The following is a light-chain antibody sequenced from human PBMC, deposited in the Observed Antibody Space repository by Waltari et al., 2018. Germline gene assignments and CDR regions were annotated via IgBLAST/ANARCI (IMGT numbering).Light chain of an antibody. V-gene: IGLV2-23*01. CDR2: EAT. J-gene: IGLJ1*01. CDR1: SRYIGTYNF. Sequence: SALTQPASVSGSPGQSIPIPCTGTSRYIGTYNFVSWYQEYPGKAPKLIIYEATMRPSGVSDRFSASKSGNTASLTISGLQADDEADYSCCSYAGGTAYVFGTGTRVTVL. CDR3: CSYAGGTAYV.